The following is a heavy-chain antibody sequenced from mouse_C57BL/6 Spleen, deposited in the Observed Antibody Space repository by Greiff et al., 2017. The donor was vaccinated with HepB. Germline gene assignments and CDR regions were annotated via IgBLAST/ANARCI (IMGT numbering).Heavy chain of an antibody. Sequence: EVQLVESGEGLVKPGGSLKLSCAASGFTFSSYAMSWVRQTPEKRLEWVAYISSGGDYTYYADTVKGRFTISRDNARNTLYLQMSSLKSEDTAMYYCTRGGDYGSSYVAWFAYWGQGTLVTVSA. CDR2: ISSGGDYT. V-gene: IGHV5-9-1*02. D-gene: IGHD1-1*01. CDR1: GFTFSSYA. J-gene: IGHJ3*01. CDR3: TRGGDYGSSYVAWFAY.